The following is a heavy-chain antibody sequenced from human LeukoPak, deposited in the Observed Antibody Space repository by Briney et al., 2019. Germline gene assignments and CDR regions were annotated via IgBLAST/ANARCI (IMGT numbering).Heavy chain of an antibody. CDR3: ARAGGYYYDSSGYEY. V-gene: IGHV3-21*01. CDR2: ISSSSSYI. J-gene: IGHJ4*02. D-gene: IGHD3-22*01. CDR1: GFTFSSYS. Sequence: AGGSLRLSCAASGFTFSSYSMNWVRQAPGKGLEWVSSISSSSSYIYYADSVKGRFTISRDNAKNSLYLQMNSLRAEDTAVYYCARAGGYYYDSSGYEYWDQGTLVTVSS.